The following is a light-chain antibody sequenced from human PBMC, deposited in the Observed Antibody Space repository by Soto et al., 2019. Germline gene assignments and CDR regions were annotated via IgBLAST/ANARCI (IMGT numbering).Light chain of an antibody. CDR3: LQDHNFPRT. Sequence: AIQMTQSPSSLSASVGDRVTITCRASQGISNDLGWYQQKPGKAPKLLIYAGSTLQSGVPSRFSGSGTGTHFTLTISSLQPEDFATYYCLQDHNFPRTFGQGTKLDI. J-gene: IGKJ2*01. V-gene: IGKV1-6*01. CDR1: QGISND. CDR2: AGS.